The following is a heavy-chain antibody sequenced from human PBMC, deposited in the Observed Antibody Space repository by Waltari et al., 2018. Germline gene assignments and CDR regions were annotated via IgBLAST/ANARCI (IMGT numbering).Heavy chain of an antibody. CDR2: ISYDGSNK. V-gene: IGHV3-30-3*01. CDR1: GFTFSSLA. Sequence: QVQLVESGGGVVQPGRSLRLYCAASGFTFSSLAMHWVRQAPRKGLEWVAVISYDGSNKYYADSVKGRFTISRDNSKNTLYLQMNSLRAEDTAVYYCAKDNNPYYDPRQNWFDPWGQGTLVTVSS. CDR3: AKDNNPYYDPRQNWFDP. D-gene: IGHD3-22*01. J-gene: IGHJ5*02.